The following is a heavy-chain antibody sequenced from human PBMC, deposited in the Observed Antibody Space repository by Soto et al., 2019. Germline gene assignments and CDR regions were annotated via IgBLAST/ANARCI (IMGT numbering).Heavy chain of an antibody. CDR1: GGSFSTYY. V-gene: IGHV4-34*01. CDR2: INQSGST. CDR3: ARGYYYDSLRLDS. D-gene: IGHD3-22*01. Sequence: PSETLSLTCGVYGGSFSTYYWSWIRQPQGKGLEWIGEINQSGSTNYNPSLKSRVTMSLDTSKKQFSLKMTSVTAADTAVYYCARGYYYDSLRLDSWGQGXLVTVYS. J-gene: IGHJ4*02.